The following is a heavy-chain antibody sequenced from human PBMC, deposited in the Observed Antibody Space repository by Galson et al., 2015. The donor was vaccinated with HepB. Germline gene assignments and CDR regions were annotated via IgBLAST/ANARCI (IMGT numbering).Heavy chain of an antibody. CDR2: ISSSSSTI. Sequence: SLRLSCAASGFTFSSYCMNWVRQAPGKGLEWVSYISSSSSTIYYADSVKGRFTISRDNAKNSLYLQMNSLRAEDTAVYYCARENEWGVERDDAFDIWGQGTMVTVSS. CDR1: GFTFSSYC. J-gene: IGHJ3*02. CDR3: ARENEWGVERDDAFDI. V-gene: IGHV3-48*04. D-gene: IGHD1-1*01.